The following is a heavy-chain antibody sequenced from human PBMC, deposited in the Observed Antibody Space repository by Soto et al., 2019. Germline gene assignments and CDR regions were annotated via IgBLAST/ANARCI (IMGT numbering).Heavy chain of an antibody. Sequence: QVQLVQSGAEVKKPGSSVKVSCKASGGTFSGYTISWVRQAPGQGLEWMGRIIPILGIANYAQKFQGRVTITADKSTSTAYMELSSLRSEDTAVYYCATRGSGSYFDFDYWGQGTLVTVSS. CDR1: GGTFSGYT. CDR3: ATRGSGSYFDFDY. D-gene: IGHD3-10*01. J-gene: IGHJ4*02. V-gene: IGHV1-69*02. CDR2: IIPILGIA.